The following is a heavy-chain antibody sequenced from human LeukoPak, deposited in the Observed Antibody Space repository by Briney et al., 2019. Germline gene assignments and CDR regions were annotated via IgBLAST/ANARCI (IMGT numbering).Heavy chain of an antibody. Sequence: GGSLRLSCAASGFTFSSYAMSWVRQAPGKGLEWVSAISGSGGSTYYADSVKGRFTITRDNSKHTLYLQMTSLRAEDTAVYYCAKDLYYYDSSGHWGQGTLVTVSS. CDR3: AKDLYYYDSSGH. J-gene: IGHJ4*02. D-gene: IGHD3-22*01. CDR2: ISGSGGST. V-gene: IGHV3-23*01. CDR1: GFTFSSYA.